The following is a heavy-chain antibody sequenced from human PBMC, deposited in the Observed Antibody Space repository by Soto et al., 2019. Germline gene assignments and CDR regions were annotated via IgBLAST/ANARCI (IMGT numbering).Heavy chain of an antibody. Sequence: EASVKVSCKASGYTFTSYDINWVRQATGQGLEWMGWMNPNSGNTGYAQKFQGRVTMTRNTSISTAYMELSSLRSEDTAVYYCARQGSGSYDYYGMDVWGQGTTVTVSS. J-gene: IGHJ6*02. CDR3: ARQGSGSYDYYGMDV. CDR2: MNPNSGNT. CDR1: GYTFTSYD. V-gene: IGHV1-8*01. D-gene: IGHD3-10*01.